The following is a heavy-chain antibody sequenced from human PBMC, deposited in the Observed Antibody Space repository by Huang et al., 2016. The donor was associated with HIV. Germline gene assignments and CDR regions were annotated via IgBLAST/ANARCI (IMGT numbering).Heavy chain of an antibody. Sequence: QVQLVQSGAEVKKPGSSVKVSCKTSGGTFSSAGISWVRQAPGQGLEWMGAIIPIFGTTNYAQKFKGRVTITADESTSTAYMELSSLRSEDTAVYYCARDFTDMVRGVLYFDYWGQGTLVTVSS. J-gene: IGHJ4*02. D-gene: IGHD3-10*01. CDR3: ARDFTDMVRGVLYFDY. V-gene: IGHV1-69*19. CDR2: IIPIFGTT. CDR1: GGTFSSAG.